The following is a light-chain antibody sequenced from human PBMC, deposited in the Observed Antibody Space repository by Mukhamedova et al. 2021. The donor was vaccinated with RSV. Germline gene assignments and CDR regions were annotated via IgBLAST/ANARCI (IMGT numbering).Light chain of an antibody. CDR2: AAS. CDR3: QQFNTDPIT. V-gene: IGKV1-9*01. J-gene: IGKJ5*01. Sequence: GKAPKLLISAASTLQSGVPLRFSGSGSGTDFTLTINSLQAEDFATYYCQQFNTDPITFGQGTRLEIK.